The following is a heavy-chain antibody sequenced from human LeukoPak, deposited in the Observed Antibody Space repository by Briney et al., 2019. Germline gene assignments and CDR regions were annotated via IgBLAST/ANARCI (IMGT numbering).Heavy chain of an antibody. Sequence: PGGSLRLSCAASGFIFSSYAMSWVRQAPGKGLEWVSGISGSGGSTDYADSVRGRFSISRDNSKNALSLQMNGLRPEDTAAYYCAKDYYGDLYYFDYWGQGTLVTVSS. CDR2: ISGSGGST. D-gene: IGHD4-17*01. J-gene: IGHJ4*02. CDR1: GFIFSSYA. CDR3: AKDYYGDLYYFDY. V-gene: IGHV3-23*01.